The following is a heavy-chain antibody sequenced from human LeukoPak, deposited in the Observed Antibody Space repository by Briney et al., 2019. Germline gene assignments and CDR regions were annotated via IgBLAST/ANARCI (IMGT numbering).Heavy chain of an antibody. CDR2: ISVYNSNT. CDR1: GYTFTSYG. CDR3: ARGLAVATAYYFDY. V-gene: IGHV1-18*01. Sequence: ASVKVSCKASGYTFTSYGINWVRQAPGQGLDWMGWISVYNSNTNYAQKLQGRVTMTTDTSTSTAYMELRSLRSDDTAVYYCARGLAVATAYYFDYWGQGTLVTVSS. J-gene: IGHJ4*02. D-gene: IGHD5-12*01.